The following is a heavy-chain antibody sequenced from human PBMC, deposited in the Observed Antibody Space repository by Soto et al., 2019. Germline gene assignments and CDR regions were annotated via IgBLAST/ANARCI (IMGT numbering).Heavy chain of an antibody. D-gene: IGHD6-6*01. CDR3: AREYSNSPEAFDY. J-gene: IGHJ4*02. CDR2: ISYSGST. Sequence: SETLSLTCTVSGGSISGYYWSWIRQPPGKGLEWIGYISYSGSTNYNPSLKSRVTISVDTSKNQFSLKLSSVTAADTAVFYCAREYSNSPEAFDYWGQGALVTVSS. V-gene: IGHV4-59*01. CDR1: GGSISGYY.